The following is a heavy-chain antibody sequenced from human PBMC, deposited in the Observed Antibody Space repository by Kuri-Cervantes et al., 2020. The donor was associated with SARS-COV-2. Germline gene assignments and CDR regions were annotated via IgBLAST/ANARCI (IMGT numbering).Heavy chain of an antibody. Sequence: GSLRLSCTVSGVSSRSHYWSWMWQPAMIGRIYTSGSSNYNPSLKSRVTMSVDTSKNQFSLKLTSVTAADTAVYFCVGIWSNYRFDYWGQGTLVTVSS. J-gene: IGHJ4*02. CDR2: IYTSGSS. CDR3: VGIWSNYRFDY. V-gene: IGHV4-4*07. D-gene: IGHD3-3*01. CDR1: GVSSRSHY.